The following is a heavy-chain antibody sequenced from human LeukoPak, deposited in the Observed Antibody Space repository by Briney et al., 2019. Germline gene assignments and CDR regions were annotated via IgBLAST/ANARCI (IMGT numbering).Heavy chain of an antibody. Sequence: ASVKVSCKASGYTFTSYGISWVRQAPGQGLEWMGWISAYNGNTNYAQKLQGRVTMTTDTSTSTAYMELRSLRSDDTAVYYCARDRRGIAARVTPFDYWGQGTLVTVSS. CDR3: ARDRRGIAARVTPFDY. D-gene: IGHD6-6*01. J-gene: IGHJ4*02. CDR1: GYTFTSYG. V-gene: IGHV1-18*01. CDR2: ISAYNGNT.